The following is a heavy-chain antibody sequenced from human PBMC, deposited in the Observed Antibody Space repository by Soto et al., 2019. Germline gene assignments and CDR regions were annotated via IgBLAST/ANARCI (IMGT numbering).Heavy chain of an antibody. CDR2: IFSSGTT. CDR3: ARVPSPFDYYYAMDV. Sequence: SETLSLTCTVSGDSISSGNKYWSWIRQPPGKGLEWIGYIFSSGTTYYNPSLKSRLTMSLDASQNQSSLKLNSLTDADTAVYFCARVPSPFDYYYAMDVWGQGTTVTVSS. D-gene: IGHD3-16*01. J-gene: IGHJ6*02. V-gene: IGHV4-30-4*01. CDR1: GDSISSGNKY.